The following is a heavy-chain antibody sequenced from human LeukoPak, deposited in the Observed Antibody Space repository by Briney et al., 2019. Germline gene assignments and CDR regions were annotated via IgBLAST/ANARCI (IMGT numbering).Heavy chain of an antibody. D-gene: IGHD6-25*01. CDR1: GFPFSSYG. J-gene: IGHJ4*02. V-gene: IGHV3-33*01. CDR2: LVYDARS. Sequence: GGSPRLSCAASGFPFSSYGMHWVRQAPGKGLEWVARLVYDARSDYANSVKGRFSISRDDSKNTLFLDMSNLRVEDTALYYCARDLSAAFDFWGQGVLVTVSS. CDR3: ARDLSAAFDF.